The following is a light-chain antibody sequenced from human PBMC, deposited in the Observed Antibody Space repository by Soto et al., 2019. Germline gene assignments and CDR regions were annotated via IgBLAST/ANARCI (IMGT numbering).Light chain of an antibody. J-gene: IGLJ1*01. CDR1: KIGSKS. CDR3: QVWDSGNHVAV. CDR2: NDG. Sequence: VSVAPGQTAKITCGGNKIGSKSVHWYQQKPGQAPVLVVYNDGDRPSGIPERFSGSNSGNTAALSINRVEAGDEADYYCQVWDSGNHVAVFGAGNKVTV. V-gene: IGLV3-21*02.